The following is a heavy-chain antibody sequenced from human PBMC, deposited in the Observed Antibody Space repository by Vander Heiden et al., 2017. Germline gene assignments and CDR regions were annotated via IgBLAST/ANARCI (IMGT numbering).Heavy chain of an antibody. CDR2: FGTA. Sequence: QVQLVQSGAEVKKPGSSVKVSCKASGGTFSSYAIFGTANYAQKFQGRVTITADESTSTAYMELSSLRSEDTAVYYCARGHTAMVRDAFDIWGQGTMVTVSS. V-gene: IGHV1-69*01. CDR1: GGTFSSYA. CDR3: ARGHTAMVRDAFDI. J-gene: IGHJ3*02. D-gene: IGHD5-18*01.